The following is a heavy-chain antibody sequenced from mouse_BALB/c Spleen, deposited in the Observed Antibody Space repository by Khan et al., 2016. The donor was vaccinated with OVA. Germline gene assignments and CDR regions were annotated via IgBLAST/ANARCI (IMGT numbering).Heavy chain of an antibody. Sequence: QVQLQQSGAELVKPGASVRLSCKASGYTFTSYYLYWVKQRPGQGLEWIGDINPSSGGTNFNEKFKSKATLTVDKSSSTEYITLNSLTSEDSAVYYCTRSGYCSFAYWGQGTLVTVSA. CDR3: TRSGYCSFAY. CDR2: INPSSGGT. V-gene: IGHV1S81*02. J-gene: IGHJ3*01. CDR1: GYTFTSYY. D-gene: IGHD3-2*02.